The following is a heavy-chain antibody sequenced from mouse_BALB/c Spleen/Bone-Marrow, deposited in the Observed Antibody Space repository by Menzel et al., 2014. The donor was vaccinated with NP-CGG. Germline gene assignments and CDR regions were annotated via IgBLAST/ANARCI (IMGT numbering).Heavy chain of an antibody. CDR1: GYTFTDYV. CDR3: ATGTDY. J-gene: IGHJ2*01. D-gene: IGHD4-1*01. CDR2: IYPGSGST. Sequence: QVHVKQSGPELVKPGASVKMSCKASGYTFTDYVISWVKQRTGQGLEWIGEIYPGSGSTYYNEKFKGKATLTADKSSNTAYMQLSSLTSEDSAVYFCATGTDYWGQGTPLTVSS. V-gene: IGHV1-77*01.